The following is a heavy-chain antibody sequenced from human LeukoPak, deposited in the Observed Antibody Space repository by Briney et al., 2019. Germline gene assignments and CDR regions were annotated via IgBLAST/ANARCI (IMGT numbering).Heavy chain of an antibody. CDR2: IQQYGSET. D-gene: IGHD3-16*01. CDR1: GWPFTRDW. J-gene: IGHJ4*02. V-gene: IGHV3-7*01. CDR3: ARDRRGGPDYFDY. Sequence: GGSLRLSCEVSGWPFTRDWMNWVRQAPGKGLEWVANIQQYGSETYYADSVKGRFTISRDNAKNSLYLQMNSLRAEDTAVYYCARDRRGGPDYFDYWGQGTLVTVSS.